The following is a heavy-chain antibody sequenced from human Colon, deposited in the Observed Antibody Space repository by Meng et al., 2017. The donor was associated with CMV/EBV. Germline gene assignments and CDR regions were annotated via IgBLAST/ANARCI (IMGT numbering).Heavy chain of an antibody. CDR3: ARLRFPPTMIVVF. J-gene: IGHJ4*02. D-gene: IGHD3-22*01. CDR2: IYYTGST. V-gene: IGHV4-39*07. CDR1: GGSISSSSYY. Sequence: SETLSLTCTVSGGSISSSSYYWGWLRQPPGKGLEWIGSIYYTGSTYYNPYLKSRVTISVDPSKNQFSLKLSSVTAADTAVYYCARLRFPPTMIVVFWGQGTLVTVSS.